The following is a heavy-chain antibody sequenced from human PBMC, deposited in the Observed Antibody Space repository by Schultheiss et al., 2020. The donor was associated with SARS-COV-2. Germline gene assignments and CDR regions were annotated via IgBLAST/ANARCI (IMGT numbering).Heavy chain of an antibody. D-gene: IGHD4/OR15-4a*01. CDR1: GGSISSYY. CDR3: ARGGAISPIDY. J-gene: IGHJ4*02. V-gene: IGHV4-59*08. CDR2: IYYSGST. Sequence: SETLSLTCTVSGGSISSYYWSWIRQPPGKGLEWIGYIYYSGSTNYNPSLKSRVTMSVDTSKNQFSLKLSSVTAADTAVYYCARGGAISPIDYWGQGTLVTVSS.